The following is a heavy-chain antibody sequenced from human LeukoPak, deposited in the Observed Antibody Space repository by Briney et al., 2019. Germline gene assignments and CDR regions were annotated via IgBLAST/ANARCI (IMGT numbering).Heavy chain of an antibody. Sequence: PSETLSLTCAVSGGSISSSNWWSWVRQPPGKGLEWIGEIYHSGSTNYNPSLKSRVTISVDKSKNQFSLKLSSATAADTAVYYCARGYSSSCGYFDYWGQGTLVTVSS. V-gene: IGHV4-4*02. J-gene: IGHJ4*02. D-gene: IGHD6-13*01. CDR3: ARGYSSSCGYFDY. CDR2: IYHSGST. CDR1: GGSISSSNW.